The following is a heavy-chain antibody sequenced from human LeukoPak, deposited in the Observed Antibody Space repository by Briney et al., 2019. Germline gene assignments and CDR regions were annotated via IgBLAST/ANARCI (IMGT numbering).Heavy chain of an antibody. CDR3: ARGQGWDSGYDFGFGPGYNWFDP. J-gene: IGHJ5*02. CDR1: GYTFTSYY. CDR2: INPSGGST. D-gene: IGHD5-12*01. V-gene: IGHV1-46*01. Sequence: ASVKVSCKASGYTFTSYYMHWVRQAPGQGLEWMGIINPSGGSTSYAQKFQGRVTMTRGTSTSTVYMELSSLRSEDTAVYYCARGQGWDSGYDFGFGPGYNWFDPWGQGTLVTVSS.